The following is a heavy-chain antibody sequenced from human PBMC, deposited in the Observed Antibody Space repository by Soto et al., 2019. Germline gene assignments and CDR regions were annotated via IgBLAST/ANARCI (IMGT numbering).Heavy chain of an antibody. J-gene: IGHJ4*02. CDR2: ISYDGSNK. CDR1: GFTFSSYA. Sequence: QVQLVESGGGVVQPGRSLRLSCAASGFTFSSYAMHWVRQAPGKGLEWVAVISYDGSNKYYADSVKGRFTISRDNSKNTLYLQMNSLRAEDTAVYYCARDGPSGSYRTFDYWGQGTLVTVSS. CDR3: ARDGPSGSYRTFDY. V-gene: IGHV3-30-3*01. D-gene: IGHD1-26*01.